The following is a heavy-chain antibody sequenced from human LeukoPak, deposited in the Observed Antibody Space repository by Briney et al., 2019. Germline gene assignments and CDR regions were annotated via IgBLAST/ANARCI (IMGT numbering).Heavy chain of an antibody. Sequence: ASVKVSCKASGYTFTSYGISWVRQAPGQGLEWMGWISAYNGNTNYAQKLQGRVTMTTDTSTSTAYVELRSLRSDDTAVYYCAREVELAAADTGYFDLWGRGTLVTVSS. V-gene: IGHV1-18*01. D-gene: IGHD6-13*01. CDR2: ISAYNGNT. J-gene: IGHJ2*01. CDR3: AREVELAAADTGYFDL. CDR1: GYTFTSYG.